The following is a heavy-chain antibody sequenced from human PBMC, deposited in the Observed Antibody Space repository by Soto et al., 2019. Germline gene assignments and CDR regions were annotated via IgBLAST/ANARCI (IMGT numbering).Heavy chain of an antibody. CDR3: ARGDASYYDFWSGYCHNWFDP. D-gene: IGHD3-3*01. CDR2: INPNSGGT. CDR1: GYTFTGYY. J-gene: IGHJ5*02. Sequence: QVQLVQSGAEVKKPGASVKVSCKASGYTFTGYYMHWVRQAPGQGLEWMGWINPNSGGTNYAQKFQGWVTMTRDTPISTAYMELSRLRSDDTAVYYCARGDASYYDFWSGYCHNWFDPWGQGTLVTVSS. V-gene: IGHV1-2*04.